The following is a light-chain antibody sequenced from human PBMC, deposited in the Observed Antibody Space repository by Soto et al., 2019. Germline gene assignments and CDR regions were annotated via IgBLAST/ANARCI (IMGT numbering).Light chain of an antibody. CDR3: LLQNSHPQRT. Sequence: DIQMTQSPSSLSASVGDRVTITCRASQGIRKDLGWYQQKPGTDPNLLIYAAASLQRGDPSRCSRSEAGRAFPLTSSSQQREDVPTLRRLLQNSHPQRTFGGGTKVVIK. V-gene: IGKV1-17*01. CDR2: AAA. CDR1: QGIRKD. J-gene: IGKJ4*01.